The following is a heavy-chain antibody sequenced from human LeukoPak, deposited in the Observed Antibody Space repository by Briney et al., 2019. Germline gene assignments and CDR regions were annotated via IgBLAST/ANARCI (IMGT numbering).Heavy chain of an antibody. V-gene: IGHV3-7*01. J-gene: IGHJ4*02. CDR1: GFTFSSYW. CDR2: IKQDGSEK. D-gene: IGHD2-21*02. CDR3: ARNPLPLSGDCFFDY. Sequence: GGSLRLSCAASGFTFSSYWMSWVRQAPEKGLEWVANIKQDGSEKYYVDSVKGRFTISRDNAKNPLYLQMNSLRAEDTAVYYCARNPLPLSGDCFFDYWGQGTLVTVSS.